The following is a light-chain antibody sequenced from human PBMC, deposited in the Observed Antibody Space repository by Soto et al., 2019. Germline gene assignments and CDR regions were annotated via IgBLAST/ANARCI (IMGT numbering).Light chain of an antibody. CDR3: QVWDISSDHVV. Sequence: SYELTQPPSVSVAPGQTARMTCAGNDIGSKSVHWYQKRPGQAPVLVVYDDSDRPSGIPKRFSGSNSGTTATLIISRVEAGDEADYFCQVWDISSDHVVFGGGTKLTVL. CDR2: DDS. V-gene: IGLV3-21*02. CDR1: DIGSKS. J-gene: IGLJ2*01.